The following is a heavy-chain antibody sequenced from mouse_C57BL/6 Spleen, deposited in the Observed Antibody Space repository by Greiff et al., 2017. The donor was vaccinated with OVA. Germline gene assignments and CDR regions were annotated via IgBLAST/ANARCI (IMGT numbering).Heavy chain of an antibody. CDR1: GYTFTSYN. V-gene: IGHV1-12*01. CDR3: AREVLLVGGWYFDV. D-gene: IGHD1-1*01. Sequence: QVQLKESGAELVRPGASVKMSCKASGYTFTSYNMHWVKQTPRQGLEWIGAIYPGNGATSYNQKFKGKATRTVDNSASTAYMVLSSLTSEDAAVYFCAREVLLVGGWYFDVWGTGTTVTVSS. CDR2: IYPGNGAT. J-gene: IGHJ1*03.